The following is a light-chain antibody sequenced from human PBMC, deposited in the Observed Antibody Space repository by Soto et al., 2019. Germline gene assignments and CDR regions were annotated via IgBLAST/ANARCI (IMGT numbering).Light chain of an antibody. CDR3: QQDNKWPPWT. Sequence: MVMTQSPATLSVSPGERATLSCRASQSVGSNLAWYQQKPGQAPRLLIYGASTRATGIPGRFSGSGSGTEFTLTISSLQTEDFAVYYCQQDNKWPPWTFGQGTNLEMK. CDR1: QSVGSN. J-gene: IGKJ2*02. V-gene: IGKV3-15*01. CDR2: GAS.